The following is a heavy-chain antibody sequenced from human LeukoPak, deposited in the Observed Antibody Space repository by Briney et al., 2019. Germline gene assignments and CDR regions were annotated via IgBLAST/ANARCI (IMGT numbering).Heavy chain of an antibody. V-gene: IGHV3-30*04. CDR2: ISYDGSNK. CDR1: GFTFSSYA. J-gene: IGHJ4*02. D-gene: IGHD5-18*01. CDR3: AKTFYSSDDY. Sequence: GGSLRLSCAASGFTFSSYAMHWVRQAPGKGLEWVAVISYDGSNKYYADSVKGRFTISRDNSKNTLYLQMNSLRAEDTAVYYCAKTFYSSDDYWGQGTLVTVSS.